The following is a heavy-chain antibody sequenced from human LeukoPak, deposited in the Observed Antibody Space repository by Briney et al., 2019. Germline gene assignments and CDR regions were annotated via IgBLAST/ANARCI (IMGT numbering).Heavy chain of an antibody. CDR1: GFTFSNYA. CDR3: ARDGGLVRGGIIRGDYLDY. D-gene: IGHD3-10*01. V-gene: IGHV3-48*03. Sequence: GGSLRLSCAASGFTFSNYAMNWVRQAPGKGLEWVSKITSGRSTIYYADSVKGRFAISRDNAKNSLYLQMNSLRAEDAAVYYCARDGGLVRGGIIRGDYLDYWGQGTLVTVSS. CDR2: ITSGRSTI. J-gene: IGHJ4*02.